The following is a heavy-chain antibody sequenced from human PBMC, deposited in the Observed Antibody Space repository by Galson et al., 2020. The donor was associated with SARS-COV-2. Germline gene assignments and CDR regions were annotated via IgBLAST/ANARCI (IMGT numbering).Heavy chain of an antibody. CDR3: AMNYQLDS. D-gene: IGHD2-2*01. Sequence: GGSLSLSCAASGFTFNKYWIHWVRQLPGKGLEWVSRINNDGSATIYADSVKGRFTISRDNAENTVYLQMNSLRVEDTAIYYCAMNYQLDSWGQGTLVTVSS. CDR1: GFTFNKYW. V-gene: IGHV3-74*01. J-gene: IGHJ4*02. CDR2: INNDGSAT.